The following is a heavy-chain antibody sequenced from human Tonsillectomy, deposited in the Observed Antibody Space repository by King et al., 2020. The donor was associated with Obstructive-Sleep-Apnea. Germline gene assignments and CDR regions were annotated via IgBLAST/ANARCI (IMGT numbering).Heavy chain of an antibody. D-gene: IGHD6-19*01. CDR3: ARDSGGFLDY. CDR2: ISYDGSNK. Sequence: VQLVESGGGVVQPGRSLRLSCAASGFTFSSYAMHWVRQAPGKGLEWVAVISYDGSNKYYADSVKGRFTISRDNSKNTLYLQMNSLRAEDTAVYYCARDSGGFLDYWGQGTLATVSS. V-gene: IGHV3-30*04. J-gene: IGHJ4*02. CDR1: GFTFSSYA.